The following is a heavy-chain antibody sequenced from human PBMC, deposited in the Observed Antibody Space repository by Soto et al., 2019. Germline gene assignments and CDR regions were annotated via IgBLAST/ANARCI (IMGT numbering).Heavy chain of an antibody. Sequence: QVQLVESGGGVVQPGGSLRLSCAASASIFKGHGMHWVRQAPGKGLEWVAIIRYDGSDEHYGDSVEGRFTISRDNSKNMLYLQMNSLRAEDTAVYYCARDGVGATTFFGFLDYWGQRTLVTVSS. CDR3: ARDGVGATTFFGFLDY. D-gene: IGHD1-26*01. CDR2: IRYDGSDE. J-gene: IGHJ4*02. V-gene: IGHV3-33*08. CDR1: ASIFKGHG.